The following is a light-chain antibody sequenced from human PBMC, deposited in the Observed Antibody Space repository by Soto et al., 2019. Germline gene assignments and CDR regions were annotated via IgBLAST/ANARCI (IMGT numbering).Light chain of an antibody. Sequence: DIQMTPSPSSLSASVGDRVTITCQASQDISNYLKWYQQKPGKAPKLLIYDASNLETGVPSRFSGSGSGTDFTVTISSLQPEDIATYYCQQYDNLPLTFGGGTKVEIK. CDR1: QDISNY. CDR2: DAS. V-gene: IGKV1-33*01. CDR3: QQYDNLPLT. J-gene: IGKJ4*01.